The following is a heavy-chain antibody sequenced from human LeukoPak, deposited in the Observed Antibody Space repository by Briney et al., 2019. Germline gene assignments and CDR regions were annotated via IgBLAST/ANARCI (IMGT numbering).Heavy chain of an antibody. CDR1: GVTFSSYS. V-gene: IGHV3-21*01. D-gene: IGHD5/OR15-5a*01. J-gene: IGHJ6*02. CDR3: ARNADGSTKNYGMDV. CDR2: IGRGGTPI. Sequence: GGSLRLSCAASGVTFSSYSMNWVRQGPGKGLEWVAIIGRGGTPIYYGDSVKGRFTISRDNAKNSLYLQMNSLTVEDTAVYFCARNADGSTKNYGMDVWGQGTTVTVSS.